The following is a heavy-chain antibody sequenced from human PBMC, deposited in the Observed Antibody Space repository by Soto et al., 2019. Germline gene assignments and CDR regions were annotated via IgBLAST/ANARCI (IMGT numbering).Heavy chain of an antibody. CDR1: GFTFSSYA. J-gene: IGHJ4*02. CDR2: ISGSGGST. D-gene: IGHD3-16*02. V-gene: IGHV3-23*01. Sequence: RLSCAASGFTFSSYAMSWVRQAPGKGLEWVSAISGSGGSTYYADSVKGRFTISRDNSKNTLYLQMNSLRAEDTAVYYCAKGGMITFGGVIVIPLHYWGQGTLVTVS. CDR3: AKGGMITFGGVIVIPLHY.